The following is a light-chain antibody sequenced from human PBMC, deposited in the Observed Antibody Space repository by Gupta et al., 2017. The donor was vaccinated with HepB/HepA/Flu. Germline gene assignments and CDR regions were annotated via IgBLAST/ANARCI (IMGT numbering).Light chain of an antibody. J-gene: IGLJ2*01. V-gene: IGLV1-44*01. Sequence: QSVLTQPPSASGTPGQRVTISCSGSSSNIGSNPVSWYQQLPGRAPKLVIYSNNQRPSGVPDRVSGSKSGTSASLAISGLQSEDEADYNCAAWDGSLTGVVFGGGTKLTIL. CDR1: SSNIGSNP. CDR3: AAWDGSLTGVV. CDR2: SNN.